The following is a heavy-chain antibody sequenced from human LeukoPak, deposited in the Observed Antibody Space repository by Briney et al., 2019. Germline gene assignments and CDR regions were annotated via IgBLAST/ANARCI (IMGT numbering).Heavy chain of an antibody. CDR3: ATHYDLENYFDY. D-gene: IGHD3-3*01. CDR2: ISGSGCST. J-gene: IGHJ4*02. Sequence: PWGSLRLSCAASGFTFSSNAMSWVRQAPGKGLEWVSAISGSGCSTYYPDSVKGRFTISRDNSKNTLYLQMNSLRAEDTAVYYCATHYDLENYFDYWGQGTLVTVSS. V-gene: IGHV3-23*01. CDR1: GFTFSSNA.